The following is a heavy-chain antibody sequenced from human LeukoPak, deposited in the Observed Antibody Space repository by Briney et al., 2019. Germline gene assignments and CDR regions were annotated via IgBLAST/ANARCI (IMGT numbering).Heavy chain of an antibody. J-gene: IGHJ5*02. CDR2: IRYDGSNK. CDR3: ARVVLRFLEWSETNWFDP. V-gene: IGHV3-30*02. Sequence: GRCLRLSCAASGFTFSSYGMHSVRQAPGKGLEWVAFIRYDGSNKYYADSVKGRFTISRDNSKNTLYLQMNSLRVEDTAVYYCARVVLRFLEWSETNWFDPWGQGTLVTVSS. CDR1: GFTFSSYG. D-gene: IGHD3-3*01.